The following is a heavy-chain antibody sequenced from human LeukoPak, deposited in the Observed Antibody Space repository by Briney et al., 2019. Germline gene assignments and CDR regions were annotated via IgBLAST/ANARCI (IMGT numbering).Heavy chain of an antibody. Sequence: ASVKVSCKASGGTFRSHAISWVRQAPGQGLEWMGGIIPIFWTANYAQKVQGRVTITEDESTTTAYMELSSLRSEDTAVYYCSRVPQLDPGALYYYYMDVWGKGTTVTVSS. CDR3: SRVPQLDPGALYYYYMDV. J-gene: IGHJ6*03. CDR1: GGTFRSHA. V-gene: IGHV1-69*01. D-gene: IGHD1-1*01. CDR2: IIPIFWTA.